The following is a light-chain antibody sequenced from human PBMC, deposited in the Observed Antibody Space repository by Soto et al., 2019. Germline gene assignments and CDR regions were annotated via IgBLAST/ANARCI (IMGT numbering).Light chain of an antibody. V-gene: IGKV1-27*01. Sequence: MHMTQSPSTLSGSGRGGGAVGFRASQSISSWLAWYQQKPGKVPKLLIYAASTLQSGVPSRFSGSGSGTDLTLTISSLQPEDVATYYCQKYNSAPRTFGQGTKVDIK. CDR2: AAS. CDR1: QSISSW. J-gene: IGKJ1*01. CDR3: QKYNSAPRT.